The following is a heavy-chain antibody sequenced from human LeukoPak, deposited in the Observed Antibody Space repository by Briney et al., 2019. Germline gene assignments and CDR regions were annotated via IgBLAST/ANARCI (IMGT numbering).Heavy chain of an antibody. CDR3: AKVPAAVPVDY. CDR1: GFTFSSYA. V-gene: IGHV3-30-3*01. D-gene: IGHD6-13*01. J-gene: IGHJ4*02. CDR2: ISYDGSNK. Sequence: PGRSLRLSCAASGFTFSSYAMHWVRQAPGKGLEWVAVISYDGSNKHYADSVKGRFTISRDNSKNTLYLQMNSLRAEDTAMYYCAKVPAAVPVDYWGQGTLVTVSS.